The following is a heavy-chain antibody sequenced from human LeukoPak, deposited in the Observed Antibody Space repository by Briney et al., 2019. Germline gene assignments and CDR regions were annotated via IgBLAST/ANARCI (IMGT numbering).Heavy chain of an antibody. CDR2: IYYSGST. J-gene: IGHJ1*01. Sequence: PSETLSLTCTVAGGSISVYYWSWIRQPPGKGLEWIGYIYYSGSTNYNPSLKSRVTISVDTSKNQFSLKLSSVTAADTAVYYCARHSKCYYDSSGSYVGYFQHWGQGTLVTVSS. D-gene: IGHD3-22*01. CDR1: GGSISVYY. CDR3: ARHSKCYYDSSGSYVGYFQH. V-gene: IGHV4-59*08.